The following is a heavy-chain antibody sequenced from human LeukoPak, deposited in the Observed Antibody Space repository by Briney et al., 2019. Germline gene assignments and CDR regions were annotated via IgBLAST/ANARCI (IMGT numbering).Heavy chain of an antibody. Sequence: GGSLRLSCAASGFAFSSYGMTWLRQTPAKGLEWVSAISGSGETTYYSDSVKGRFTISRDNSKNTLFLQMNSLRVEDAAMYYCAKTNGYFDQWGQGTLVAVSS. V-gene: IGHV3-23*01. CDR1: GFAFSSYG. J-gene: IGHJ4*02. CDR3: AKTNGYFDQ. D-gene: IGHD2-8*01. CDR2: ISGSGETT.